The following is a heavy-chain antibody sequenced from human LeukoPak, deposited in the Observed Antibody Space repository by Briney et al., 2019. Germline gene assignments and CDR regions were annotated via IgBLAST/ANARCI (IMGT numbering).Heavy chain of an antibody. CDR2: IYYSGST. CDR1: GGSIGSHY. V-gene: IGHV4-59*11. CDR3: ARGAAFYGRYYYYYMDV. Sequence: SETLSLTCTVSGGSIGSHYWSWIRQPPGKGLEWIGYIYYSGSTNYNPSLKSRVTISVDTSKNQFSLKLSSVTAADTAVYYCARGAAFYGRYYYYYMDVWGKGTTVTVSS. D-gene: IGHD4-17*01. J-gene: IGHJ6*03.